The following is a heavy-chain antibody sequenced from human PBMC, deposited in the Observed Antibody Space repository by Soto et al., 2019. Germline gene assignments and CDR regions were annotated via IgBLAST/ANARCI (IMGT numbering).Heavy chain of an antibody. CDR2: IYYSGST. CDR3: ASLYYDFWSGYSPFDY. CDR1: GGSISSGGYY. D-gene: IGHD3-3*01. Sequence: SETLSLTCTVSGGSISSGGYYWSWIRQHPGKGLEWIGYIYYSGSTYYNPSLKSRVTISVDTSKNQFSLKLSSVTAADTAVYYCASLYYDFWSGYSPFDYWGQGTLVTVS. J-gene: IGHJ4*02. V-gene: IGHV4-31*03.